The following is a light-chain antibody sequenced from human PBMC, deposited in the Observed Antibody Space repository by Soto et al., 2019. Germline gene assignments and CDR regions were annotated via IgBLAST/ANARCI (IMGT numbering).Light chain of an antibody. CDR3: QQSYSTPFT. J-gene: IGKJ3*01. V-gene: IGKV1-39*01. Sequence: DIQMTQSPSSLSASVGDRVTITCRASQSISNYLSWYQQKPGKPPKLLIYAASNLQSGVPSRFSGSRSGTDFTLTISSLQPEDFATYYCQQSYSTPFTFGHGTKVDI. CDR1: QSISNY. CDR2: AAS.